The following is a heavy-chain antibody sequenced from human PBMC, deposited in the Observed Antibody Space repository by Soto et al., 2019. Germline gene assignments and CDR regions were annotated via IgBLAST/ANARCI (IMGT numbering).Heavy chain of an antibody. CDR2: ISVAGTST. Sequence: PGGSLRLSCVVSGHNFRSHDMNWVRKPPGKGLEYVSNISVAGTSTSYADAVQGRFAISSDDYQHTVYREMNHLGPEDSAIYCCAVDPNGGWGYSWGPGTLVTVSS. V-gene: IGHV3-23*01. CDR3: AVDPNGGWGYS. CDR1: GHNFRSHD. J-gene: IGHJ4*02. D-gene: IGHD7-27*01.